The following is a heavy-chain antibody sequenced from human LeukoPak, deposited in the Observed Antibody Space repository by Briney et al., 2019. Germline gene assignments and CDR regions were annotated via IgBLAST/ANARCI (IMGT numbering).Heavy chain of an antibody. J-gene: IGHJ6*02. D-gene: IGHD6-13*01. CDR1: GFTFSSYG. V-gene: IGHV3-30*18. CDR3: AKDSRSSWSYYYYYYGMDV. Sequence: GRSLRLSCAASGFTFSSYGIHWVRQAPDKGLEWVAIISYDGSNKYYADSVKGRFTISRDNSKNTLYLQMNSLRAEDTAVYYCAKDSRSSWSYYYYYYGMDVWGQGTTVTVSS. CDR2: ISYDGSNK.